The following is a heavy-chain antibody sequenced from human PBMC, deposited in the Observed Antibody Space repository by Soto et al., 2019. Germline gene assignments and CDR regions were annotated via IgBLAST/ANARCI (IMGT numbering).Heavy chain of an antibody. CDR3: ARDSRRVGYYYGSESSLYYYYGMDV. V-gene: IGHV6-1*01. D-gene: IGHD3-10*01. Sequence: PSQTLSLTCVISGDSVSSNSAAWNWIRQSPSKGLEWLGRTYYRSKWYNDYAVSVKSRITINPDTSKNQFSMQLNSVTPEDTDVYYCARDSRRVGYYYGSESSLYYYYGMDVWGQGTTVTVSS. J-gene: IGHJ6*02. CDR1: GDSVSSNSAA. CDR2: TYYRSKWYN.